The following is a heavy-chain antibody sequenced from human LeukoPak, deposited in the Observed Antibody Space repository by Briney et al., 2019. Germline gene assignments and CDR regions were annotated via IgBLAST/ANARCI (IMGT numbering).Heavy chain of an antibody. CDR2: ISAYNGNT. CDR3: ARARGGYYDSSGYPDY. J-gene: IGHJ4*02. D-gene: IGHD3-22*01. CDR1: GGTFSSYA. Sequence: ASVKVSCKASGGTFSSYAISWVRQAPGQGLEWMGWISAYNGNTNYAQKLQGRVTMTTDTSTSTAYMELRSLRSDDTAVYYCARARGGYYDSSGYPDYWGQGTLVTVSS. V-gene: IGHV1-18*01.